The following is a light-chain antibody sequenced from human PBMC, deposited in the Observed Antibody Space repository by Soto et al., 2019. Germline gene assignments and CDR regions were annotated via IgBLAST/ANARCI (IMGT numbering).Light chain of an antibody. Sequence: QSVLTQSSSASASLGSSVKLTCTLSSGHSTYIIAWHQQQPGKAPRYLMKVEGSGSYNKGSGIPDRFSGSSSGADRYLTISNLQSEDEADYYCETWDSNSPIFGGGTQLTVL. CDR1: SGHSTYI. J-gene: IGLJ2*01. CDR3: ETWDSNSPI. CDR2: VEGSGSY. V-gene: IGLV4-60*03.